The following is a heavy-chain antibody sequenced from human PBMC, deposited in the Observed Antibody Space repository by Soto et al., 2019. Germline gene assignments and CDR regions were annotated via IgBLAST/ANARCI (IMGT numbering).Heavy chain of an antibody. V-gene: IGHV1-18*01. D-gene: IGHD2-15*01. J-gene: IGHJ6*03. Sequence: ASVKVSCKASGYTFTSYGISWVRQAPGQGLERMGWISAYNGNTNYAQKLQGRCTMTTDTSTSTAYMELRSLRSDDTAVYYCASNIVLVVAATTYYYYYMDVWGKGTTVTVPS. CDR2: ISAYNGNT. CDR3: ASNIVLVVAATTYYYYYMDV. CDR1: GYTFTSYG.